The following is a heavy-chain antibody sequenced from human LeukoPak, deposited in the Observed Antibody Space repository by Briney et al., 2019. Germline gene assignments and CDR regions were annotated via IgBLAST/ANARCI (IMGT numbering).Heavy chain of an antibody. CDR3: ARRYCSSTSCSFGGELDY. CDR1: GFTFSSYG. J-gene: IGHJ4*02. Sequence: PGGSLRLSCAASGFTFSSYGMHWVRQAPGKGLEWVAFIRYDGSNKYYADSVKGRFTISRDSSKNTLFLQMNSLRAEDTAVYYCARRYCSSTSCSFGGELDYWGQGTLVTVSS. V-gene: IGHV3-30*02. D-gene: IGHD2-2*01. CDR2: IRYDGSNK.